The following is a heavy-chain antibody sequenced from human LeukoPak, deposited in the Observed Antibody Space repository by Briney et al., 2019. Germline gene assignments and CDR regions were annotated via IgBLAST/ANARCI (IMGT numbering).Heavy chain of an antibody. V-gene: IGHV6-1*01. CDR1: GDSFSSNSAA. J-gene: IGHJ6*03. CDR2: TYYRSKWYN. D-gene: IGHD6-19*01. Sequence: SQTLSLTCAISGDSFSSNSAAWNWIRQSPSRGLEWLGRTYYRSKWYNDYAVSVKSRITNNPDTSKNQFSLTLNSVTPEDTAVYYCARGQRIAVAGGNYYYYYYMDVWGKGTTVTVSS. CDR3: ARGQRIAVAGGNYYYYYYMDV.